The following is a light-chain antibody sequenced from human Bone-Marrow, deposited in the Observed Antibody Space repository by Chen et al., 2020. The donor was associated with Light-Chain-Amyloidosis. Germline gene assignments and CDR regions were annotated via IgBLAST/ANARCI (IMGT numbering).Light chain of an antibody. J-gene: IGKJ4*01. CDR2: GSS. CDR1: QTISSNY. CDR3: KHYGTSPLT. Sequence: EIVLTQSPGTLSLSPGEGANLSCRASQTISSNYLTWYQQKFGQAPRLLIYGSSSRATGIPDRFTGSASGTNSTHTINRLEPEDYEMYCCKHYGTSPLTVGGGTKVGI. V-gene: IGKV3-20*01.